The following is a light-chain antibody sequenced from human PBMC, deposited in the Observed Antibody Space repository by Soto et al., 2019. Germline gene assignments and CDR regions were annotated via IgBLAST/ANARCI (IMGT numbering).Light chain of an antibody. Sequence: EIVMTQSPATLSVSPGERATLSCRASQSVSSNLAWYQQKPGQAPRLLIYGASTRATGIPARFSGSGSGTELTLTISSLQSEDFAVYYCQQYNDWPLTFGQGTKVDIK. J-gene: IGKJ1*01. V-gene: IGKV3-15*01. CDR3: QQYNDWPLT. CDR2: GAS. CDR1: QSVSSN.